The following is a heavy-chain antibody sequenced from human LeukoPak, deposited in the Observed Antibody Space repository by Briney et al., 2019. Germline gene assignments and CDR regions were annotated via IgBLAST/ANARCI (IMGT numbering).Heavy chain of an antibody. J-gene: IGHJ4*02. D-gene: IGHD6-19*01. CDR1: GGTFSSYA. CDR3: ARDGEGVSGYSSGWPDY. V-gene: IGHV1-69*13. Sequence: GASVKVSCKASGGTFSSYAISWVRQAPGQGLEWMGGIIPIFGTANYAQKFQGRVTITADESTSTAYMELSSLRSEDTAVYYCARDGEGVSGYSSGWPDYWGQGTLVTVSS. CDR2: IIPIFGTA.